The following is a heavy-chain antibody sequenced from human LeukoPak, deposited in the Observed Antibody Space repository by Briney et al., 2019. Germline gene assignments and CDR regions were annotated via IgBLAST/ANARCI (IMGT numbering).Heavy chain of an antibody. CDR2: IWFDGSNK. V-gene: IGHV3-33*01. CDR1: GFTFNRYG. Sequence: GRSLRLSCAASGFTFNRYGMHWVRQAPGKGLEWVAMIWFDGSNKNYADSVKGRFTISRDNAKNALYLQMNSLRVEDTAVYYCARVYHSTSGRAIDYWGQGTLVTVSS. CDR3: ARVYHSTSGRAIDY. D-gene: IGHD6-6*01. J-gene: IGHJ4*02.